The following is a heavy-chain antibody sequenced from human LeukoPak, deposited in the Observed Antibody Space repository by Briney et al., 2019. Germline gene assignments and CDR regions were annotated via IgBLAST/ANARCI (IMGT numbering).Heavy chain of an antibody. CDR1: GGSFSIYY. V-gene: IGHV4-4*07. CDR2: IYTSGNT. CDR3: ARVFSVAGTFDY. J-gene: IGHJ4*02. Sequence: SETLSLTCTVSGGSFSIYYWSWIRQPAGKGLEWIGRIYTSGNTYYNPSLKSRVTMSVDTSKNQFSQNLSSVTAADTAVYYCARVFSVAGTFDYWGQGTLVTVSS. D-gene: IGHD6-19*01.